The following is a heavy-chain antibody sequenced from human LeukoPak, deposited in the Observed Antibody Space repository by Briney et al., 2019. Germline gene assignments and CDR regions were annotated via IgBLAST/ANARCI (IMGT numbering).Heavy chain of an antibody. CDR2: ISTSSSYI. CDR1: GFTFSSYE. D-gene: IGHD3-10*01. V-gene: IGHV3-21*06. CDR3: ARVRGVIISMDSAFFDY. J-gene: IGHJ4*02. Sequence: GGSLRLSCAASGFTFSSYEMNWVRQAPGKGLEWVSSISTSSSYIYYAESVKGRFTISRDNAKNSLYLQMNSLRAEDTAVYYCARVRGVIISMDSAFFDYWGQGTLVTVSS.